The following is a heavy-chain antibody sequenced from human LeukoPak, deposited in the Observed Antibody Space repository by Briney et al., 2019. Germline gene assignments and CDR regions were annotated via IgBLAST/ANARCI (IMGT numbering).Heavy chain of an antibody. J-gene: IGHJ4*02. D-gene: IGHD1-26*01. CDR2: ISAYNGHT. V-gene: IGHV1-18*01. CDR3: ARGIHSGSSGPYYFDY. CDR1: DYTFISYG. Sequence: ASVKVSCKASDYTFISYGISWVRQAPGQGLEWMGWISAYNGHTNYVQKFQGRVTMTTDTSTSTAYMELRSLRSDDTAVYYCARGIHSGSSGPYYFDYWGQGTLVTVSS.